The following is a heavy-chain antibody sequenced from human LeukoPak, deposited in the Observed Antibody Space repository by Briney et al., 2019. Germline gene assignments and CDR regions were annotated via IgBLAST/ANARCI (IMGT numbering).Heavy chain of an antibody. CDR3: GMSGDRVPLQDDVFDA. J-gene: IGHJ3*01. V-gene: IGHV5-51*01. Sequence: GESLKISCKVSGYSFTSYCIGWVRQMPGKGLEWMGIIYPGDSGPTYSPSFQGQVTISVDKSINTAYLQWSSLQASDTVMYYCGMSGDRVPLQDDVFDAWGQGTMVTVST. CDR2: IYPGDSGP. D-gene: IGHD1-26*01. CDR1: GYSFTSYC.